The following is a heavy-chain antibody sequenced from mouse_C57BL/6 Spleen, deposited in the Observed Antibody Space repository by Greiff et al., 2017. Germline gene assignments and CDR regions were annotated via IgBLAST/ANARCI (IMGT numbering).Heavy chain of an antibody. J-gene: IGHJ2*01. CDR3: TRRGGIGVPGRFGY. CDR1: GYTFTDYE. D-gene: IGHD2-14*01. Sequence: QVQLQQSGAELVRPGASVTLSCKASGYTFTDYEMHWVKQTPVHGLEWIGAIDPETGGTAYNQKFKGKAILTADKSSSTAYMELRSLTSEDSAVYYCTRRGGIGVPGRFGYWGQGTTLTVSS. CDR2: IDPETGGT. V-gene: IGHV1-15*01.